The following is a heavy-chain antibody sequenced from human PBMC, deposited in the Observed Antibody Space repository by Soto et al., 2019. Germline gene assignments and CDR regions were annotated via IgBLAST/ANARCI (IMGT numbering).Heavy chain of an antibody. V-gene: IGHV3-7*03. CDR1: AFIFSVYS. CDR3: ARDHLILPAHDFFYGSDV. Sequence: GGSLRLSCEVSAFIFSVYSMSWCRQTPWKGLAWVTKIPQDGVDGHYADSVKGRFTISRDNGKNSLYLQMNNLRAEDAAVYYCARDHLILPAHDFFYGSDVWGRGATVTVSS. D-gene: IGHD2-21*02. J-gene: IGHJ6*02. CDR2: IPQDGVDG.